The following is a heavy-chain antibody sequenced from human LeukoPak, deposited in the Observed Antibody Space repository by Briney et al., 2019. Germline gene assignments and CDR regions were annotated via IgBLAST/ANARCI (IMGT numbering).Heavy chain of an antibody. D-gene: IGHD3-16*01. CDR2: IYYSGST. CDR1: GGSISSSSYY. Sequence: ASETLSLTCTVSGGSISSSSYYWGWIRQPPGKGLEWIGSIYYSGSTYYNPSLKSRVTISVDTSKNQFSLKLTSVTAADTAVYYCARETSQKGAHYMDVWGKGTTVTISS. CDR3: ARETSQKGAHYMDV. J-gene: IGHJ6*03. V-gene: IGHV4-39*07.